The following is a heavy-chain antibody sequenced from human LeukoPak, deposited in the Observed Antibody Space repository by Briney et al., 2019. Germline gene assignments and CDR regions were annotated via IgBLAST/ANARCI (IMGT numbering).Heavy chain of an antibody. CDR1: GFTFGDYA. Sequence: PGRSLRPSCTASGFTFGDYAMSWVRQAPGKGLEWVGFIRSKAYGGTTESAASVKGRFTISRDDSKSIAYLQMNSLKTEDTAVYYCTSSPEWQLVDYWGQGTLVTVSS. J-gene: IGHJ4*02. D-gene: IGHD6-13*01. V-gene: IGHV3-49*04. CDR2: IRSKAYGGTT. CDR3: TSSPEWQLVDY.